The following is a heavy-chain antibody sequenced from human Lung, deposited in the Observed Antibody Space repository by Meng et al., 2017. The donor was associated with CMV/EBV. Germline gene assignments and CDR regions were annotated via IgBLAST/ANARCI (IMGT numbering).Heavy chain of an antibody. CDR3: ARRIVGASKGVFFDC. J-gene: IGHJ4*02. CDR1: GYSFTSYW. CDR2: IYPGDSDT. V-gene: IGHV5-51*01. Sequence: SGYSFTSYWIGWVRQMPGNGLEWMGIIYPGDSDTRYSPSFQGPVTISADKSISTAYLQWSSLKASDTAMYYCARRIVGASKGVFFDCWGQGTLVTVSS. D-gene: IGHD1-26*01.